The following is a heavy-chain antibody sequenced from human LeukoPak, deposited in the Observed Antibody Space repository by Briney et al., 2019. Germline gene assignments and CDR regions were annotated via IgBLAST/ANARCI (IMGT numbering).Heavy chain of an antibody. J-gene: IGHJ4*02. CDR1: GGSISSNTYY. CDR3: SKTTTGSNFFDS. CDR2: INYSGST. D-gene: IGHD1-26*01. Sequence: SETLSLTCPVSGGSISSNTYYWSWIRQTPGKGLEWIGIINYSGSTSYNPSLRSRVTISVDTSKNQFSLKLSSVTAADTAVYFCSKTTTGSNFFDSWGQGTLVTVSS. V-gene: IGHV4-39*01.